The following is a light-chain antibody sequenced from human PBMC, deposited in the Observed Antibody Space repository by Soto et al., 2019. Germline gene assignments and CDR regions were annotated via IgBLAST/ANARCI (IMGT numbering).Light chain of an antibody. J-gene: IGKJ1*01. Sequence: DIQVTQSPSTLSASVGDRVTITCRASQSISNWLAWYQQKPGKAPKLLIYKASTLESGVPSRFSGSGSGTEFTLTINTLQPDDFATYYCQQYDSYPWTFGQVTKVEI. V-gene: IGKV1-5*03. CDR1: QSISNW. CDR3: QQYDSYPWT. CDR2: KAS.